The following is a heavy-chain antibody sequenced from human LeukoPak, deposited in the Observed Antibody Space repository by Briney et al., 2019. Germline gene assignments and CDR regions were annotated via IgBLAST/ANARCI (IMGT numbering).Heavy chain of an antibody. CDR3: ARDNQLQFWWFDP. CDR1: GYTFTGYY. Sequence: ASVKVSCKASGYTFTGYYMHWVRQAPGQGLEYMGWINPNSGGTKSAQKFQGRVTMTRDTSISTGYMELSGLASDDAAVYYCARDNQLQFWWFDPWGQGTLVTVSS. D-gene: IGHD2-2*01. J-gene: IGHJ5*02. V-gene: IGHV1-2*02. CDR2: INPNSGGT.